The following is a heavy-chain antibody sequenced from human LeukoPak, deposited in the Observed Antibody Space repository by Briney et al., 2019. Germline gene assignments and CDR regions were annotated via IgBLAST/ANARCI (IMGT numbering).Heavy chain of an antibody. V-gene: IGHV4-61*01. CDR1: GGSVSSGSYY. D-gene: IGHD3-3*01. Sequence: SETLSLTCTVSGGSVSSGSYYWSWIRQPPGKGLEWIGYIYYSGSTNYNPSLKSRVTISVDTSKNQFSLKLSSVTAADTAVYYCARISYDFWSGYHLRFDYWGQGTLVTVSS. CDR3: ARISYDFWSGYHLRFDY. CDR2: IYYSGST. J-gene: IGHJ4*02.